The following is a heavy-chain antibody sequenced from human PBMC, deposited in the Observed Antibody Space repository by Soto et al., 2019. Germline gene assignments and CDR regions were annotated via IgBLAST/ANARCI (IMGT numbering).Heavy chain of an antibody. CDR1: GFTFSSYG. CDR2: ISYDGSNK. J-gene: IGHJ4*02. D-gene: IGHD2-15*01. CDR3: AKETYSGPLGY. V-gene: IGHV3-30*18. Sequence: QVRLVESGGGVVQPGRSLRLSCAASGFTFSSYGMHWVRQAPGKGLEWVAVISYDGSNKYYADSVKGRFTISRDNSKNTLYLQMNSLRAEDTAVYYCAKETYSGPLGYWGQGTLGTVSS.